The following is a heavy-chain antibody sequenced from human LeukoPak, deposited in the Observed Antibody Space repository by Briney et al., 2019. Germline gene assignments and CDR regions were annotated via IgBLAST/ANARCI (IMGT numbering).Heavy chain of an antibody. CDR2: IVVGSGNT. J-gene: IGHJ3*02. V-gene: IGHV1-58*01. CDR1: GFTFTSSA. Sequence: GASVKVSCKASGFTFTSSAVQWVRQARGQRLEWIGWIVVGSGNTNYAQKFQERVTITRDMSTSTAYMELSSLRSKDTAVYYCAADLLGYCSGGSCLVYPLLAFDIWGQGTMVTVSS. CDR3: AADLLGYCSGGSCLVYPLLAFDI. D-gene: IGHD2-15*01.